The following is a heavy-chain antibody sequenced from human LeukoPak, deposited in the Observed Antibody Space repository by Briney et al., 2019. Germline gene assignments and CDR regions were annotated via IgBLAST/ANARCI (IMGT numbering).Heavy chain of an antibody. V-gene: IGHV3-30-3*01. CDR2: ISYDGSNK. J-gene: IGHJ4*02. CDR1: GFTVSSNY. Sequence: GGSLRLSCAASGFTVSSNYMSWVRQAPGKGLEWVAVISYDGSNKYYADSVKGRFTISRDNSKNTLYLQMNSLRAEDTAVYYCARDPRYNWNDARLDYWGQGTLVTVSS. D-gene: IGHD1-20*01. CDR3: ARDPRYNWNDARLDY.